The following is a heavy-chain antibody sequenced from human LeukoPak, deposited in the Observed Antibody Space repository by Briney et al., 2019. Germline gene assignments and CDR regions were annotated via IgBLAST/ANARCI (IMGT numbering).Heavy chain of an antibody. Sequence: VASVKVSCKASGGTFSSYAISWVRQAPGQGLEWMGRIIPILGIANYAQKFQGRVTMTTDTSTSTAYMELRSLRSDDTAVYYCARMYYDFWSGTVDYWGQGTLVTVSS. V-gene: IGHV1-69*04. J-gene: IGHJ4*02. D-gene: IGHD3-3*01. CDR2: IIPILGIA. CDR1: GGTFSSYA. CDR3: ARMYYDFWSGTVDY.